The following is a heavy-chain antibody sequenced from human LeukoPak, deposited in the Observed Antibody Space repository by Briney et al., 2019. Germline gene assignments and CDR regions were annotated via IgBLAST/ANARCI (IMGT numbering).Heavy chain of an antibody. CDR2: IYTSGST. CDR1: GGSISSYY. V-gene: IGHV4-4*07. D-gene: IGHD6-13*01. Sequence: SETLSLTCTVSGGSISSYYWSWIRQPAGKGLEWIGRIYTSGSTNYNPSLKSRVTMSVDTSKNQFSLKLSSVTAADTAVYYCARDVGIAAAGIRGFDPWGQGTLVTVSS. CDR3: ARDVGIAAAGIRGFDP. J-gene: IGHJ5*02.